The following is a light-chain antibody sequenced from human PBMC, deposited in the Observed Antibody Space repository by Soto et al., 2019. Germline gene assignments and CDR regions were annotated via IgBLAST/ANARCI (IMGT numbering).Light chain of an antibody. J-gene: IGKJ2*01. CDR2: LGS. CDR1: QSLLYSNGYNY. CDR3: MQALQTPRT. V-gene: IGKV2-28*01. Sequence: DIVMPQSPLSLPVTPGEPASISCRSSQSLLYSNGYNYLDWYLQKPGQSPQLMIYLGSSRASGVPDRFSGSAAGTDFTLKISRVEAEDVGVYYCMQALQTPRTFGQGTMLEIK.